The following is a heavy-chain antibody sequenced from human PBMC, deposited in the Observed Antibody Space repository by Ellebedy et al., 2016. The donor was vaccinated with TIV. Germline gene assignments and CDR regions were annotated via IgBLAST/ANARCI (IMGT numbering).Heavy chain of an antibody. V-gene: IGHV3-13*01. CDR3: ARDLPYSSSSYAFEI. Sequence: GESLKISXAASGFTFSSYSMNWVRQAPGKGLEWVSAIGTAGDTYYPGSVKGRFTISRENAKNSLYLQMNSLRAGDTAVYYCARDLPYSSSSYAFEIWGQGTMVTVSS. CDR2: IGTAGDT. J-gene: IGHJ3*02. CDR1: GFTFSSYS. D-gene: IGHD6-6*01.